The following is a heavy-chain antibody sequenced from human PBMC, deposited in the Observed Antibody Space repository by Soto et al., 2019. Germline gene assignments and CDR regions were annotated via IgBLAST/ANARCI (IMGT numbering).Heavy chain of an antibody. V-gene: IGHV4-4*02. J-gene: IGHJ4*02. CDR1: DGSISSSNW. CDR2: IFHSGST. CDR3: AHRPLVGAAI. Sequence: PSESLSLTCAFFDGSISSSNWWRWVRQPPGKGLDWIAEIFHSGSTNYNSSLMGRVTISVDKANNQFSLKLSSVTAADTAVYYCAHRPLVGAAIWGQGTMVTVSS. D-gene: IGHD1-26*01.